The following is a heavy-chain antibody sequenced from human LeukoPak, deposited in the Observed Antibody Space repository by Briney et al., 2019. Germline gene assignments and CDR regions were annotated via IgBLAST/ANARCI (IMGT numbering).Heavy chain of an antibody. Sequence: KPGGSLRLSCAASGFTFSSYSMNWVRQAPGKGLEWVSSISSSSSYIYYADSVKGRFTISRDNAKNSLYLQMNSLRAEDTAVYYCARDPAMDDEMATIRADGYWGQGTLVTVSS. D-gene: IGHD5-24*01. J-gene: IGHJ4*02. CDR2: ISSSSSYI. CDR1: GFTFSSYS. CDR3: ARDPAMDDEMATIRADGY. V-gene: IGHV3-21*01.